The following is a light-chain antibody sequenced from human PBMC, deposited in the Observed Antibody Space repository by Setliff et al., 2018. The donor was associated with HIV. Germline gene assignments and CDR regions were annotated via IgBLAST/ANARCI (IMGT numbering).Light chain of an antibody. CDR1: SSDVGGYSY. V-gene: IGLV2-14*01. Sequence: QSALAQPASVSGSPGQSITISCTGTSSDVGGYSYVSWYQQHPGKAPKLIIYEVRTRPSGVSDRFSGSKSGNTASLTISGLQAEDEADYYCSSYASTNTLPFGTGTKVTV. CDR3: SSYASTNTLP. CDR2: EVR. J-gene: IGLJ1*01.